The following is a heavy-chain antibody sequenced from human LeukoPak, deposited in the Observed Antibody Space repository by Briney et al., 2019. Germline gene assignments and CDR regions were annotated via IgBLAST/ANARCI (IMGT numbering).Heavy chain of an antibody. D-gene: IGHD3-3*01. CDR2: IYYSGST. V-gene: IGHV4-30-4*08. J-gene: IGHJ3*02. Sequence: SQTLSLTCTVSGGSISSGDYYWSWIRQPPGKGLEWIGYIYYSGSTYYNPSLTSRVTISVDTSKNQFSLKLSSVTAAATAVYYCARTGRGYYDFWSGYPRAAFDIWGQGTMVTVSS. CDR1: GGSISSGDYY. CDR3: ARTGRGYYDFWSGYPRAAFDI.